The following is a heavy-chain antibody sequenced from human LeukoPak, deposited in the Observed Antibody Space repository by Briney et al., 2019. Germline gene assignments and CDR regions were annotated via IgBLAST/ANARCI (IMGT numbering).Heavy chain of an antibody. J-gene: IGHJ4*02. Sequence: VASVKVSCKVSGGTFSSYAISWVRQAPGQGLEWMGGIIPIFGTANYAQKFQGRVTITTDESTSTAYMELSSLRSEDTAVYYCATVILYSSSFDYWGQGTLVTVSS. CDR3: ATVILYSSSFDY. CDR2: IIPIFGTA. V-gene: IGHV1-69*05. CDR1: GGTFSSYA. D-gene: IGHD6-13*01.